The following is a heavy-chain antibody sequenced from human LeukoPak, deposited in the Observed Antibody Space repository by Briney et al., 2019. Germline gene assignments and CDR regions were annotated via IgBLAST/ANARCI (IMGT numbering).Heavy chain of an antibody. Sequence: SETLSLTCTVSGGSVNSGNYYWSWFRQPPGKGLEWIGYIYNSGSTNYNPSLKSRVTISVDTSKNQFSLKLSSVTAADTAVYYCVSSYSSSWPEIDYWGQGTLVTVSS. CDR3: VSSYSSSWPEIDY. J-gene: IGHJ4*02. D-gene: IGHD6-13*01. CDR2: IYNSGST. V-gene: IGHV4-61*01. CDR1: GGSVNSGNYY.